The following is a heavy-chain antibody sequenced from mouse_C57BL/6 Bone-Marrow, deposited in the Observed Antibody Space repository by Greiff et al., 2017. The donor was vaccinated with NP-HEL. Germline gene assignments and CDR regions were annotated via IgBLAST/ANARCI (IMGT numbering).Heavy chain of an antibody. CDR2: IYPSDSET. Sequence: QVQLQQPGAELVRPGSSVKLSCKASGYTFTSYWMDWVKQRPGQGLEWIGNIYPSDSETHYNQKFKDKATLTVDKSSSTAYMQLSSLTSEDSAVYYCARPGPIYYFDYWGQGTTLTVSS. V-gene: IGHV1-61*01. CDR1: GYTFTSYW. D-gene: IGHD3-1*01. J-gene: IGHJ2*01. CDR3: ARPGPIYYFDY.